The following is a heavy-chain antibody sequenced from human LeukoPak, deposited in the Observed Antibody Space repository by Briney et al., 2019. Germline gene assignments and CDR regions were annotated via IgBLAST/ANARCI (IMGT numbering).Heavy chain of an antibody. CDR2: IAYDGNNT. CDR3: AKDRGEGGSSWGGGYYYYMDV. D-gene: IGHD6-13*01. V-gene: IGHV3-30*18. J-gene: IGHJ6*03. CDR1: GFIFSDYG. Sequence: GGSLRLSCVASGFIFSDYGIQWVRQAPGKGLEWVAVIAYDGNNTYYGDSVRGRFTISRDNSKKMVYLEMNSLRAEDTAVYYWAKDRGEGGSSWGGGYYYYMDVWGKGTTVTVSS.